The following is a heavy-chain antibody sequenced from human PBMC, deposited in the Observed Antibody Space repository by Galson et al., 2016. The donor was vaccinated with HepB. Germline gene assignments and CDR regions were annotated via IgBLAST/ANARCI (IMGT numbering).Heavy chain of an antibody. CDR1: GFKFSDHD. J-gene: IGHJ4*02. CDR3: TRVFDC. V-gene: IGHV3-72*01. Sequence: SLRLSCAASGFKFSDHDMDWVRQAPGKGLEWLGRSRNTPSGYPIEYAASVKGRFTISRDDSRSSLYLQMDSLRTEDTAVYYCTRVFDCWGQGALVTVSS. CDR2: SRNTPSGYPI.